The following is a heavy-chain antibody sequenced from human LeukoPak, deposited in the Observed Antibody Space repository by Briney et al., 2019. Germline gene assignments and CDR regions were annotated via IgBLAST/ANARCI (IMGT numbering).Heavy chain of an antibody. D-gene: IGHD3-10*01. CDR3: ARLGASNVLLWFGEFDY. V-gene: IGHV1-2*02. CDR2: NNPNSGGT. Sequence: ASVKVSCKASGYTFTGYYMHWVRQAPGQGLEWMGWNNPNSGGTNYAQKFQGRVTMTRDTSISTAYMELSRLRSDDTAVYYCARLGASNVLLWFGEFDYWGQGTLVTVSS. J-gene: IGHJ4*02. CDR1: GYTFTGYY.